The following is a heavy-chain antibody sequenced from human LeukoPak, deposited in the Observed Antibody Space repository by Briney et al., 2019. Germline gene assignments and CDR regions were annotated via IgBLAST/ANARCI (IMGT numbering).Heavy chain of an antibody. V-gene: IGHV4-59*01. CDR3: DRAPYSGYDFLLAFDI. CDR1: GGSISSYY. D-gene: IGHD5-12*01. Sequence: PSETLSLTSTVSGGSISSYYWSWLRQPPGKGLEWIGYIYYSGSTNYNPSLKSRVTISVDTSKNQFSLKLSSVTAADTAVYYCDRAPYSGYDFLLAFDIRGQGTMVTVSS. J-gene: IGHJ3*02. CDR2: IYYSGST.